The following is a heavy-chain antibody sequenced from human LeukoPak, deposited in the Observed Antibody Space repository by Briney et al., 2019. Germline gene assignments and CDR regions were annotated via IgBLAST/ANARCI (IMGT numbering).Heavy chain of an antibody. CDR3: ARDGGRGYGGPGNDAFDI. V-gene: IGHV3-30-3*01. Sequence: PGGSLRLSCAASGFTFSSYAMHWVGQAPGKWLEWVAVISYDGSNKYYADSVKGRFTISRDNSKNTLYLQMNSLRAEDRAVYYCARDGGRGYGGPGNDAFDIWGQGTMVTVSS. CDR2: ISYDGSNK. D-gene: IGHD4-23*01. J-gene: IGHJ3*02. CDR1: GFTFSSYA.